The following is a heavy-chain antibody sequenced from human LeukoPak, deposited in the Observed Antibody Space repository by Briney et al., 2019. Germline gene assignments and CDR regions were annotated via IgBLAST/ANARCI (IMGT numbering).Heavy chain of an antibody. J-gene: IGHJ6*02. CDR3: ASHDILTGYYDYYYYGMDV. D-gene: IGHD3-9*01. V-gene: IGHV1-18*01. CDR2: ISVYRGNT. Sequence: ASVKLSCTASVYTFTSYGISGVRQAPGQGLEWMGWISVYRGNTNYAQKPQGRVTMTTDTSTSTAYMELRSLRSDDTAVYYCASHDILTGYYDYYYYGMDVWGQGTTVTVSS. CDR1: VYTFTSYG.